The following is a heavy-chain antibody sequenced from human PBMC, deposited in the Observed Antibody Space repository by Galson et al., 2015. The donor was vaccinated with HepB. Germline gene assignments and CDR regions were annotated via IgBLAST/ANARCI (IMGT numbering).Heavy chain of an antibody. V-gene: IGHV3-53*01. Sequence: SLRLSCAASGFTVRSNYMSWVRQAPGKGLEWVSVIYSSGSTYYADSVKGRFTISRDNSKNTLYLQMNSLRAEDTAVYYCATSRDAPGNYWGQGTLVTVSS. D-gene: IGHD2-2*01. CDR1: GFTVRSNY. J-gene: IGHJ4*02. CDR2: IYSSGST. CDR3: ATSRDAPGNY.